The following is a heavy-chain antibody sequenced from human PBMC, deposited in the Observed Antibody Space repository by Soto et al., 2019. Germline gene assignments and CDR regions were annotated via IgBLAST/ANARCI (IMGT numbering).Heavy chain of an antibody. D-gene: IGHD6-19*01. V-gene: IGHV4-39*01. CDR2: IYYSGST. Sequence: SETLSLTCTVSGGSISSSSYYWGWIRQPPGKGLEWIGSIYYSGSTYYNPSLKSRVTISVDTSKNQFSLKLSSVTAADTAVYYCARHQTSGWYGLRYYYYYDMDVWGQGTTVTVSS. J-gene: IGHJ6*02. CDR3: ARHQTSGWYGLRYYYYYDMDV. CDR1: GGSISSSSYY.